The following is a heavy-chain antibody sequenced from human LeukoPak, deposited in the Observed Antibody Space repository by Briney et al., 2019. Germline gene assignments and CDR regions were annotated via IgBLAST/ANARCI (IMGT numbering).Heavy chain of an antibody. D-gene: IGHD3-10*01. CDR2: IYYSRST. CDR1: GGSISSGDYY. V-gene: IGHV4-30-4*01. CDR3: ARVRMSITMVRGVIGYYYYGMDV. Sequence: SETLSLTCTVSGGSISSGDYYWSWIRQPPGKGLEWIGYIYYSRSTYYNPSLKSRVTISVDTSKNQFSLKLSSVTAADTAVYYCARVRMSITMVRGVIGYYYYGMDVWGQGTTVTVSS. J-gene: IGHJ6*02.